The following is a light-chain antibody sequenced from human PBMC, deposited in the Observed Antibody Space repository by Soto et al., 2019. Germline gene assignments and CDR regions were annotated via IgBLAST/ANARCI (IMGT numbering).Light chain of an antibody. CDR2: DNT. CDR3: QYYDTSLSALV. V-gene: IGLV1-40*01. J-gene: IGLJ2*01. CDR1: RSNIGAGYT. Sequence: QSVLTQPPSVCGAPGQRGTISCTGSRSNIGAGYTVHWYQQLPGTAPKHLIYDNTNRPSGVPDRFSASESGTSASLAITGLQSEDEADYYCQYYDTSLSALVFGGGTKLTLL.